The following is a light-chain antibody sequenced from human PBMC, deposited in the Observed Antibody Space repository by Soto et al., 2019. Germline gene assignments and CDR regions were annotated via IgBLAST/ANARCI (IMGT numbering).Light chain of an antibody. CDR1: QAIGSA. V-gene: IGKV1D-13*01. J-gene: IGKJ4*01. CDR2: DAS. Sequence: IQLTQSPSFLSASVGDRVTITCRASQAIGSALAWYQQKPGKAPKLLIYDASNLESGVPSRFSGSGSGADFTLTISSLQPEDFVTYYCQHCTDFPLTFGGGTKVDI. CDR3: QHCTDFPLT.